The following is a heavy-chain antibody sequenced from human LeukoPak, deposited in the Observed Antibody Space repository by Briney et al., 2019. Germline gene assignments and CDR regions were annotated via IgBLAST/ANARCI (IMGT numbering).Heavy chain of an antibody. V-gene: IGHV3-7*03. CDR2: IKQDGSEK. CDR1: GFTFSSYW. CDR3: ARDPFRRLAVETDYFDY. D-gene: IGHD6-19*01. Sequence: GGSLRLSCAASGFTFSSYWMSWVRQAPGKGLEWVANIKQDGSEKYYVDSVKGRFTISRDNAKNSLYLQMNSLRAEDTAVYYCARDPFRRLAVETDYFDYWGQGTLVTVSS. J-gene: IGHJ4*02.